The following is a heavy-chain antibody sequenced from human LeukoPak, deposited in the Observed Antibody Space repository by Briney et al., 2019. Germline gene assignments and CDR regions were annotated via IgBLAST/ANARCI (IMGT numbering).Heavy chain of an antibody. J-gene: IGHJ5*02. CDR3: ARGLPRIAADNWFDP. CDR2: MNPNSGNT. CDR1: GYTFTSYD. Sequence: ASVKVSCKASGYTFTSYDISWVRQATGQGLEWMGWMNPNSGNTGYAQKFQGRVTMTRNTSISTAYMELSSLRSEDTAVYYCARGLPRIAADNWFDPWGQGTLVTVSS. D-gene: IGHD6-13*01. V-gene: IGHV1-8*01.